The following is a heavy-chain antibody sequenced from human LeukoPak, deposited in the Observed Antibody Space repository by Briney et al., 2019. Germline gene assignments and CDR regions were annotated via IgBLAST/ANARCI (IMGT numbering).Heavy chain of an antibody. CDR2: TSYDGSNK. CDR3: AKVRAPSGWFNSDY. Sequence: GGSLRLSCAATGFTFSSFSMHWVRQAPGKGLEWVAVTSYDGSNKYYADSVKGRFTISRDNSKNTLYLQMNSLRVEDTAAYYCAKVRAPSGWFNSDYWGQGTLVTVSS. CDR1: GFTFSSFS. D-gene: IGHD6-19*01. J-gene: IGHJ4*02. V-gene: IGHV3-30*18.